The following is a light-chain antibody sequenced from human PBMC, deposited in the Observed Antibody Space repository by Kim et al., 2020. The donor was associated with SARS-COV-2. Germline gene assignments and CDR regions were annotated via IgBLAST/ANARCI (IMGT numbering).Light chain of an antibody. V-gene: IGKV1-39*01. CDR2: DAS. CDR3: QQSHSVPLT. CDR1: QSIGRF. J-gene: IGKJ4*01. Sequence: DIQMTQSPSSLSASVRDRVTITCRASQSIGRFLNWYQQKPGKAPKLLIYDASTLQSGVPSRLSASGSGTVFTLTISSLQPEDFANYYCQQSHSVPLTFGGGTKVDIK.